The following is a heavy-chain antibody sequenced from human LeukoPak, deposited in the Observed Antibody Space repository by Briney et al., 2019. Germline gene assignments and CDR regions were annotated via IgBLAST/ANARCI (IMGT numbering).Heavy chain of an antibody. D-gene: IGHD5-18*01. CDR2: ISTYNGNT. CDR3: ARDRMDTGTYFDY. J-gene: IGHJ4*02. Sequence: ASVKVSCKSSGYTFTTYGITWVRQAPGQGLEWMGWISTYNGNTNYAQKLQGRVTMTTDTSTSTAYMELRSLRSDDTAMYYCARDRMDTGTYFDYWGQGTLSPSPQ. V-gene: IGHV1-18*01. CDR1: GYTFTTYG.